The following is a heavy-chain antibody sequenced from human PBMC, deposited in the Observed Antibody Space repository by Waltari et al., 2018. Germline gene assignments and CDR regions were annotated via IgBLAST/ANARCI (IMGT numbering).Heavy chain of an antibody. J-gene: IGHJ3*02. D-gene: IGHD3-22*01. CDR2: IYYSGST. Sequence: QVQLQESGPGLVKPSETLSLTCTVSGGSISSYYWSWIRQPPGKGLEWIGYIYYSGSTNYNPSLKSRVTISVDTSKNQFSLKLSSVTAADTAVYYCARGYYDSSGYSYDAFDIWGQGTMVTVSS. V-gene: IGHV4-59*01. CDR1: GGSISSYY. CDR3: ARGYYDSSGYSYDAFDI.